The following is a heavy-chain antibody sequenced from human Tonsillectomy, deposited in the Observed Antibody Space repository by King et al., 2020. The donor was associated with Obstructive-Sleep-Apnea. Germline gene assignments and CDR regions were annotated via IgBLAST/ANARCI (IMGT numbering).Heavy chain of an antibody. Sequence: QLQESGPGLVKPSETLSLTCTVSGGSVSSGSYYWSWIRHPPGEGLEWSGYIYYSGSTNYNPSRKSRVTISVDTSKNQYSLKLSSVTAADTAVYYCARDIVDWFDPWGQGTLVTVSS. CDR1: GGSVSSGSYY. CDR2: IYYSGST. J-gene: IGHJ5*02. V-gene: IGHV4-61*01. D-gene: IGHD1-26*01. CDR3: ARDIVDWFDP.